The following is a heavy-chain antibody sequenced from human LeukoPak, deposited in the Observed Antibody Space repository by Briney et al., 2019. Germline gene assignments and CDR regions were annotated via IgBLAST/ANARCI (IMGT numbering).Heavy chain of an antibody. V-gene: IGHV4-39*07. J-gene: IGHJ6*03. D-gene: IGHD6-13*01. CDR3: ARADYSSTWSHDYYYMDV. Sequence: SETLSLTCTVSGDSISTSNSYWGWIRQPPGKGLEWIGSIYHSGSTYYNPSLKSRVTISVDTSKNQFSLKLSSVTAADTAVYYCARADYSSTWSHDYYYMDVWGKGTTVTVSS. CDR2: IYHSGST. CDR1: GDSISTSNSY.